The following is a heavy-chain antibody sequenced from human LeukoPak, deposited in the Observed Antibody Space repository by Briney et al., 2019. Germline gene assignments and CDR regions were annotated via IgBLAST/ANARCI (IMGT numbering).Heavy chain of an antibody. CDR2: IYHSGST. CDR1: GGSISSSNW. J-gene: IGHJ5*02. V-gene: IGHV4-4*02. CDR3: AREGPSTAGGFDP. Sequence: SETLSLTCAVSGGSISSSNWWSWVRQPPGKGLEWIGEIYHSGSTYYNPSLKSRVTISVDTSKNQFSLKLSSVTAADTAVYYCAREGPSTAGGFDPWGQGTLVTVSS. D-gene: IGHD3-10*01.